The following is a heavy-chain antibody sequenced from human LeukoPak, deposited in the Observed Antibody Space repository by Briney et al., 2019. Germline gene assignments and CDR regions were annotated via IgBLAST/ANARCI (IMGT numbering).Heavy chain of an antibody. Sequence: GGSLRLSCVPSGFTFSSYWMTWVRQAPGKGLEWVANIKTDGSLIYYVDSVKGRFTISRDNAKNSLYLQMNSLRVEDTAVYYCARDLNWETYWGQGTLVSVSS. V-gene: IGHV3-7*01. D-gene: IGHD7-27*01. CDR3: ARDLNWETY. J-gene: IGHJ4*02. CDR1: GFTFSSYW. CDR2: IKTDGSLI.